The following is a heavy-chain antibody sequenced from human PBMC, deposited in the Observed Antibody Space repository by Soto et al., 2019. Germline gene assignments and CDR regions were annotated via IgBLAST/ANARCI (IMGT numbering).Heavy chain of an antibody. CDR3: AKRILEIGPGRIKYFYYYLDA. V-gene: IGHV3-23*01. D-gene: IGHD2-2*01. CDR1: GFIFSHA. CDR2: ISGNGAII. Sequence: GGSLRLSCAASGFIFSHAMSWVRQAPGKGLEWVSTISGNGAIIYYADSVKGRFTISRDNSKNTLYLQMNSLRAEDTAVYYCAKRILEIGPGRIKYFYYYLDAWGKGTTVTVSS. J-gene: IGHJ6*03.